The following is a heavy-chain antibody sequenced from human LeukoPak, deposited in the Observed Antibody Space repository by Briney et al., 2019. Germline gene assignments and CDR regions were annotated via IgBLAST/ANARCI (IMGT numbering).Heavy chain of an antibody. CDR1: GFTFSSYS. CDR3: AKVTYGSGTYGASDY. J-gene: IGHJ4*02. V-gene: IGHV3-21*04. D-gene: IGHD3-10*01. Sequence: GGSLRLSCAASGFTFSSYSMNWVRQAPGKGLEWVSSISSSSSYIYYADSVKGRFTISRDNAKNSLYLQMNSLRAEDTAVYYCAKVTYGSGTYGASDYWGQGTLVTVSS. CDR2: ISSSSSYI.